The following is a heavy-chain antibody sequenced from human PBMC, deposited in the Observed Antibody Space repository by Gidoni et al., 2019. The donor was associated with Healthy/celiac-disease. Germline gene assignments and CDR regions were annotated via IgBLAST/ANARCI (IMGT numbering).Heavy chain of an antibody. D-gene: IGHD2-2*01. J-gene: IGHJ4*02. Sequence: QVLLVESGGGVVQPGRSLRLSCAPSGFTFSSYAMHWVRQAPGKGREWVAVISYDGSNKYYADSVKGRFTISRDNSKNTLYLQMNSLRAEDTAVYYCASDFQYCSSTSCYLSYFDYWGQGTLVTVSS. CDR1: GFTFSSYA. CDR3: ASDFQYCSSTSCYLSYFDY. CDR2: ISYDGSNK. V-gene: IGHV3-30-3*01.